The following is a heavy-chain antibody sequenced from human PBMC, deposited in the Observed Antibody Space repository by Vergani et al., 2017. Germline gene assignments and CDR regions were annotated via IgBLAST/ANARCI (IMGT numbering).Heavy chain of an antibody. V-gene: IGHV3-48*01. D-gene: IGHD3-22*01. Sequence: EVQLVESGGGLVQPGGSLRLSCAASGFTFSSYSMNLVRQAPGKGLEWVSYISSSSSTIYYADSVKGRFTISRDNAKNSLYLQMNSLRAEDTAVYYCARDRSSYYYDSSGYYLGRASPEIFDYWGQGTLVTVSS. CDR2: ISSSSSTI. CDR3: ARDRSSYYYDSSGYYLGRASPEIFDY. J-gene: IGHJ4*02. CDR1: GFTFSSYS.